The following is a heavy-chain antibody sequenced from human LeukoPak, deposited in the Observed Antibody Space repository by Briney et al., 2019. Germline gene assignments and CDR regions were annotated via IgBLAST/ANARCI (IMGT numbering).Heavy chain of an antibody. Sequence: GGSLRLSCAASGFTFSNFGMHWVRQAPGKGLEWVAFIRFDGTSEFYADSVKARFTISRDNSKSTLYLQMNSLRAEDTAVYYCARDGSYYDFWSGYFDYWGQGTLVTVSS. CDR2: IRFDGTSE. V-gene: IGHV3-30*02. CDR3: ARDGSYYDFWSGYFDY. D-gene: IGHD3-3*01. CDR1: GFTFSNFG. J-gene: IGHJ4*02.